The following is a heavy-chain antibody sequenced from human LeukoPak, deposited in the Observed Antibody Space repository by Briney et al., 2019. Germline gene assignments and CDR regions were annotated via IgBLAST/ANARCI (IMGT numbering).Heavy chain of an antibody. V-gene: IGHV1-69*05. D-gene: IGHD5-24*01. J-gene: IGHJ4*02. CDR3: ARLGTDRVEMATIEEDGDY. CDR2: IIPIFGTA. CDR1: GYTFTGYY. Sequence: SVKVSCKASGYTFTGYYMHWVRQAPGQGLEWMGGIIPIFGTANYAQKFQGRVTITTDESTSTAYMELSSLRSEDTAVYYCARLGTDRVEMATIEEDGDYWGQGTLVTVSS.